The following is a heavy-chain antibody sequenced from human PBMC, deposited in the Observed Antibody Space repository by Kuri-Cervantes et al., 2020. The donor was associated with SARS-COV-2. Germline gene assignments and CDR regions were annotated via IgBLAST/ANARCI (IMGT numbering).Heavy chain of an antibody. V-gene: IGHV3-23*01. D-gene: IGHD5-18*01. CDR3: AREYSYGPFFDY. J-gene: IGHJ4*02. CDR1: GFTFSSYW. CDR2: ISGSGGST. Sequence: GESLKISCAASGFTFSSYWMHWVRQAPGKGLEWVSAISGSGGSTYYADSVKGRFTISRDNSKNTLYLQMNSLRAEDTAVYYCAREYSYGPFFDYWGQGTLVTVSS.